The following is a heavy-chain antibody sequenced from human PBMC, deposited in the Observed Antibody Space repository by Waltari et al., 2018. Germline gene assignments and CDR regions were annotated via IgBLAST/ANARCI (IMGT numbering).Heavy chain of an antibody. Sequence: EVQLVESGGGLVQPGGSLRLSCAASGFTFSSYWMTWVRQAPGKGLEWVANIKQDGSEKSYVDSVKGRFLMSRDNAKNSLSLQMNSLKAEDTAVYYCARPFRSGWYDGSFDVWGQGTMVTDSS. CDR2: IKQDGSEK. CDR3: ARPFRSGWYDGSFDV. J-gene: IGHJ3*01. V-gene: IGHV3-7*04. CDR1: GFTFSSYW. D-gene: IGHD6-19*01.